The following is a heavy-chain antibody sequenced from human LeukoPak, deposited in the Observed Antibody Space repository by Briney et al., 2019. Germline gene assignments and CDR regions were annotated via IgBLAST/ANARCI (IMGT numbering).Heavy chain of an antibody. V-gene: IGHV1-2*02. Sequence: GASVKVSCKTSGYTFTDYYMHWVRQAPGQGLEWMGRINPNSGDTNYAQKFLGRVTMTRDTSISTAYMELSSLTSDDPAVYYCASISEVWSGYYTVHHDYWGQGTLVTVSS. D-gene: IGHD3-3*01. CDR3: ASISEVWSGYYTVHHDY. CDR2: INPNSGDT. J-gene: IGHJ4*02. CDR1: GYTFTDYY.